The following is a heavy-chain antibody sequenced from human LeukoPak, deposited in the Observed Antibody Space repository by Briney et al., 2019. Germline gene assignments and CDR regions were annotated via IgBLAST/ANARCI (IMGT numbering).Heavy chain of an antibody. D-gene: IGHD3-10*01. CDR1: GYTFTSYY. CDR3: ARDRTVRGAPPVY. Sequence: ASVKVSCKASGYTFTSYYMHWVRQAPGQGLEWMGIINPSGGSTSYAQKFQGRVTMTTDTSTSTAYMELRSLRSDDTAVYYCARDRTVRGAPPVYWGQGTLVTVSS. V-gene: IGHV1-46*01. CDR2: INPSGGST. J-gene: IGHJ4*02.